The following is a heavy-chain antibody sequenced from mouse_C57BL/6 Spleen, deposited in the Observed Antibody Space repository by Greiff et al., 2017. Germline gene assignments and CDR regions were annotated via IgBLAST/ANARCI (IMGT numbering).Heavy chain of an antibody. J-gene: IGHJ1*03. Sequence: VQLQQSGAELVKPGASVKMSCKASGYTFTSYWITWVKQRPGQGLEWIGDIYPGSGSTNYNEKFKSKATLTVDTSSSTAYMQLSSLTSEDSAVYYCARGGYYGSNWYFDVWGTGTTVTVSS. CDR3: ARGGYYGSNWYFDV. V-gene: IGHV1-55*01. CDR1: GYTFTSYW. D-gene: IGHD1-1*01. CDR2: IYPGSGST.